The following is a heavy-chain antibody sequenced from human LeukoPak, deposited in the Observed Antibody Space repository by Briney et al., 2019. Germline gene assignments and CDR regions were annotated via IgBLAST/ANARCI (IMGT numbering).Heavy chain of an antibody. CDR3: ARHTGGYEPYYFDY. J-gene: IGHJ4*02. D-gene: IGHD5-12*01. V-gene: IGHV4-59*08. CDR1: GGSFSGYY. CDR2: IYYSGST. Sequence: SETLSLTCAVYGGSFSGYYWSWIRQPPGKGLEWIGYIYYSGSTNYNPSLKSRVTISVDTSKNQFSLKLSSVTAADTAVYYCARHTGGYEPYYFDYWGQGTLVTVSS.